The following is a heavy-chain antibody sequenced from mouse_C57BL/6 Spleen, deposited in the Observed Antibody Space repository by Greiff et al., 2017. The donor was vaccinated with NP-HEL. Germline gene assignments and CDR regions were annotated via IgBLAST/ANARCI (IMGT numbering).Heavy chain of an antibody. CDR2: IYPGNSDT. Sequence: EVQLQQSGTVLARPGASVKMSCKTSGYTFTSYWMHWVKQRPGQGLEWIGAIYPGNSDTSYNQKFKGKAKLTAVTSASTAYMELSSLTNEDSAVYYCTRQEYYYGSSSFYAMDYWGQGTSVTVSS. CDR3: TRQEYYYGSSSFYAMDY. D-gene: IGHD1-1*01. CDR1: GYTFTSYW. J-gene: IGHJ4*01. V-gene: IGHV1-5*01.